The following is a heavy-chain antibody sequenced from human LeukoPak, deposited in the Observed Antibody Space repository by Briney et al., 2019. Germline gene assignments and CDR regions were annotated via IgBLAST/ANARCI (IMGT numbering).Heavy chain of an antibody. CDR2: ISGSGGST. V-gene: IGHV3-23*01. D-gene: IGHD3-22*01. J-gene: IGHJ4*02. CDR3: AKDPTHYRVWDDYDSTVLSY. Sequence: GGSLRLACAASGFTFSSYAMSWVRQAPGKGLEWVSAISGSGGSTYYADSVKGRFTISRDNSKNTLYLQMNSLRAADTAVYYCAKDPTHYRVWDDYDSTVLSYWGQGTLVTVSS. CDR1: GFTFSSYA.